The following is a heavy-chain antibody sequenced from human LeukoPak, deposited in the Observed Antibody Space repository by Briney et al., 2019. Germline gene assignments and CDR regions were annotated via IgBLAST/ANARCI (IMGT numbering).Heavy chain of an antibody. CDR3: ARHRSYSMTDAFDI. V-gene: IGHV5-51*01. CDR2: TYPGDSDT. D-gene: IGHD2/OR15-2a*01. CDR1: GYTFPTYW. Sequence: KLGESLKISCKGSGYTFPTYWIGWVRQMPEKGLEWMGITYPGDSDTRYSPSFQGQVTISADKSISTAYLQWSSLKASDTAMYYCARHRSYSMTDAFDIWGQGTVVTVSS. J-gene: IGHJ3*02.